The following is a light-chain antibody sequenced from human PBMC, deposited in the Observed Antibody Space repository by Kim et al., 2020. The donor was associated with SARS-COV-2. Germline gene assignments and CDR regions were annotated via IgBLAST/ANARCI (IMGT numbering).Light chain of an antibody. V-gene: IGLV2-14*03. CDR2: DVS. CDR3: SSYTSSSTLEV. CDR1: SSDIGAYNY. J-gene: IGLJ1*01. Sequence: QSITVSCTGTSSDIGAYNYVSWYQQHPGKAPKLMIYDVSNRPSGVANRFSGSKSGNTASLTISGLQAEDEADYYCSSYTSSSTLEVFGTGTKVTVL.